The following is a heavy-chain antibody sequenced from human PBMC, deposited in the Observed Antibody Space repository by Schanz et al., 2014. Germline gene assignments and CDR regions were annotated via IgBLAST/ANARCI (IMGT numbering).Heavy chain of an antibody. Sequence: QVHLVQSGAEVKKPGASVKVSCKASGYNITSNDVTWVRQATGQGLEWMGWMNPNSGNTGYAQKFQGRVTMTRDASTSTVYMELSSLRSEDTAVYFCTSEAHNHDGLRSYSNVWGQGTLVTVTS. J-gene: IGHJ4*02. CDR1: GYNITSND. D-gene: IGHD3-10*01. V-gene: IGHV1-8*01. CDR2: MNPNSGNT. CDR3: TSEAHNHDGLRSYSNV.